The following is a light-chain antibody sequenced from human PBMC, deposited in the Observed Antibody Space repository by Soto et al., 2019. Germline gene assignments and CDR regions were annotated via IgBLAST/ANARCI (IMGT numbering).Light chain of an antibody. CDR1: QSVTGDK. J-gene: IGKJ2*01. CDR3: QQYGTSPLT. V-gene: IGKV3-20*01. CDR2: GRS. Sequence: DIVLTQSPGPLSSSPGNSAALSCRASQSVTGDKVAWYQQRPGQAPSLLTYGRSTSATDIPARFRGSRSGTDYTPTNNGQEHEDFALYYCQQYGTSPLTFDQENKLEIK.